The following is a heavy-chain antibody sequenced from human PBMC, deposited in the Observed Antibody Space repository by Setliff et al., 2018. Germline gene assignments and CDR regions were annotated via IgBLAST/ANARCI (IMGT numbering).Heavy chain of an antibody. V-gene: IGHV3-33*08. CDR3: ARTCSGSGCYAGLES. D-gene: IGHD2-15*01. CDR1: GFTFSTYR. J-gene: IGHJ4*02. CDR2: IWDDGVKK. Sequence: PGGSLRLSCAASGFTFSTYRMHWVRQAPGKGLEWVAVIWDDGVKKYHADSVKGRFTISRDNSKNTPYLQMNSLRPEDTAVYYCARTCSGSGCYAGLESWGQGTPVTVSS.